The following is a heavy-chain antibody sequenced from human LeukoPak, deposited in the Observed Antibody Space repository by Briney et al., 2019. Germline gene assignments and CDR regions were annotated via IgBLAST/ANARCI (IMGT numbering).Heavy chain of an antibody. Sequence: GGSLRLSCAASGFTFSSYAMHWVRQAPGKGLEWGAVISYDGSNKYYADSVKGRFTISRDNSKNTLYLQMNSLRAEDTAVYYCARSSSWLAWDFDYWGQGTLVTVSS. J-gene: IGHJ4*02. CDR2: ISYDGSNK. V-gene: IGHV3-30*04. D-gene: IGHD6-13*01. CDR3: ARSSSWLAWDFDY. CDR1: GFTFSSYA.